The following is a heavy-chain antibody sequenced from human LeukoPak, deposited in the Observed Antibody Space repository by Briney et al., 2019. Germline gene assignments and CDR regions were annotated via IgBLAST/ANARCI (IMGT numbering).Heavy chain of an antibody. CDR1: GGSISSYY. Sequence: TSETLSLTCTVSGGSISSYYWSWIRQPPGKGLEWIGYIYYSGSTNYNPSLKSRVTISVDTSKNQFSLKLSSVTAADTAVYYCARAHSGSYSRYYYYYMDVWGKGTTVTVSS. CDR2: IYYSGST. V-gene: IGHV4-59*01. D-gene: IGHD1-26*01. J-gene: IGHJ6*03. CDR3: ARAHSGSYSRYYYYYMDV.